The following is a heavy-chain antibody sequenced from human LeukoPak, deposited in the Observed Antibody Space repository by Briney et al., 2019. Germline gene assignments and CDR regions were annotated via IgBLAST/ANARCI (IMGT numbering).Heavy chain of an antibody. CDR2: ISAYNGNT. CDR3: AASDYGDVFDY. V-gene: IGHV1-18*04. J-gene: IGHJ4*02. D-gene: IGHD4-17*01. Sequence: ASVKVSCKASGYTFTNYGISWVRQAPGQGLEWMGWISAYNGNTNYAQKLQGRVTMTTDTSTSTAYMELRSLRSDDTAVYYCAASDYGDVFDYWGQGTLVTVSS. CDR1: GYTFTNYG.